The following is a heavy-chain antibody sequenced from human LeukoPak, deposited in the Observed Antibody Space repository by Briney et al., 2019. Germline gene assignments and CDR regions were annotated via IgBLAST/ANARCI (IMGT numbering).Heavy chain of an antibody. CDR3: ARGNGSYSLSYFDY. CDR1: GGTFSSYA. CDR2: IIPIFGTA. V-gene: IGHV1-69*05. D-gene: IGHD1-26*01. Sequence: ASVKVSCKASGGTFSSYAISWVRQAPGQGREWMGGIIPIFGTANYAQRFQGRVTITTDESTSTAYMELSSLRSEDTAVYYCARGNGSYSLSYFDYWGQGTLVTVSS. J-gene: IGHJ4*02.